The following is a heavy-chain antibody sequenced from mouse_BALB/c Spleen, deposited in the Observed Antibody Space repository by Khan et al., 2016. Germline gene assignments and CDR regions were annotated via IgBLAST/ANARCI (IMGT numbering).Heavy chain of an antibody. CDR3: ARDPFYYYGSSYWYFDV. D-gene: IGHD1-1*01. CDR2: ISYDGSN. CDR1: GYSITSGYY. Sequence: EVQLQESGPGLVKPSQSLSLTSSVTGYSITSGYYWNWIRQFPGNKLEWMGYISYDGSNNYNPSLKNRISITRDTSKNQFFLKLNSVTTEDTATYYCARDPFYYYGSSYWYFDVWGAGTTVTVSS. V-gene: IGHV3-6*02. J-gene: IGHJ1*01.